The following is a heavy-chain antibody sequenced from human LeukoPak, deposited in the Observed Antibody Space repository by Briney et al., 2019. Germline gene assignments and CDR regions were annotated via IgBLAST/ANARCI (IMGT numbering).Heavy chain of an antibody. Sequence: GGPLRLSCAASGFTFNSYVMNWVRQAPGKGVEWVSGIIGSGRSTYYADCVKGRFSIYRDNSKNKVYLQMKSQRGEDTGVYFXAXGFXXYASGSXFXSWGQGTXVTVS. CDR2: IIGSGRST. CDR3: AXGFXXYASGSXFXS. V-gene: IGHV3-23*01. J-gene: IGHJ4*02. D-gene: IGHD3-10*01. CDR1: GFTFNSYV.